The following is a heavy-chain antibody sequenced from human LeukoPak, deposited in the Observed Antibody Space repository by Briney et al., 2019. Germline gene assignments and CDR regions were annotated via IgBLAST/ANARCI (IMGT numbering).Heavy chain of an antibody. CDR2: IRSKANSYAT. V-gene: IGHV3-73*01. CDR3: TRLSGARVDY. CDR1: GFTFSGSA. J-gene: IGHJ4*02. D-gene: IGHD1-26*01. Sequence: GGSLRLSCAASGFTFSGSAMHWVRQASGKGLEWVGRIRSKANSYATAYAASVKGGFTISRDDSKNTAYLQMNSLKTEDTAVYYCTRLSGARVDYWGQGTLVTVSS.